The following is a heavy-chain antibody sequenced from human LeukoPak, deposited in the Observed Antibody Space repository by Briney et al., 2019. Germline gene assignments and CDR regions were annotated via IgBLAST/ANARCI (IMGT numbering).Heavy chain of an antibody. D-gene: IGHD6-13*01. CDR1: GGSISSYY. J-gene: IGHJ4*02. V-gene: IGHV4-4*07. Sequence: SETLSLTCTVSGGSISSYYWSWIRQPAGKGLGWIGRIYSTGSTNYSPSLKSRVTMSVDKSKNQFSLNLSSVTAADTAVYYCARGIADPYSFDSWGQGTLVTVSS. CDR2: IYSTGST. CDR3: ARGIADPYSFDS.